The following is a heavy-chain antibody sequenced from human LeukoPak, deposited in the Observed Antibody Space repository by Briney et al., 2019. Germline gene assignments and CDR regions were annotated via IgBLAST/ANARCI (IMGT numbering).Heavy chain of an antibody. D-gene: IGHD6-13*01. CDR1: GITFRNYE. Sequence: PGGSLRLSCAASGITFRNYEMNWVRQAPGKGLEWVSSISDRSTYIYYADSLKGRFTISRDNAKNSLYLQINSLRVEDTAVYYCARGVRIAVADYWGQGTLVTVSS. CDR2: ISDRSTYI. CDR3: ARGVRIAVADY. J-gene: IGHJ4*02. V-gene: IGHV3-21*01.